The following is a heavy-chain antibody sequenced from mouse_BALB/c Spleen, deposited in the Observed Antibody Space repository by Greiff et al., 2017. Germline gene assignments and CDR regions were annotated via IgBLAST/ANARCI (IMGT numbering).Heavy chain of an antibody. D-gene: IGHD4-1*01. CDR3: TRDGTGTGFAY. CDR1: GYTFTSYY. V-gene: IGHV1S81*02. Sequence: QVHVKQSGAELVKPGASVKLSCKASGYTFTSYYMYWVKQRPGQGLEWIGEINPSNGGTNFNEKFKSKATLTVDKSSSTAYMQLSSLTSEDSAVYYCTRDGTGTGFAYWGQGTLVTVSA. CDR2: INPSNGGT. J-gene: IGHJ3*01.